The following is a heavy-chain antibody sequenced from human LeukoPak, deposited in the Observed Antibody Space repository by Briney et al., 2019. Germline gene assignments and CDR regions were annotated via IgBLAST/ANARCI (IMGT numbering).Heavy chain of an antibody. D-gene: IGHD3-22*01. CDR3: ARPNSSGYYYAIAYYYYGMDV. J-gene: IGHJ6*02. V-gene: IGHV3-21*01. Sequence: GGSLRLSCAASGLTVSSNYMSWVRQAPGKGLEWVSSISSSSSYIYYADSVKGRFTISRDNAKNSLYLQMNSLRAEDTAVYYCARPNSSGYYYAIAYYYYGMDVWGQGTTVTVSS. CDR2: ISSSSSYI. CDR1: GLTVSSNY.